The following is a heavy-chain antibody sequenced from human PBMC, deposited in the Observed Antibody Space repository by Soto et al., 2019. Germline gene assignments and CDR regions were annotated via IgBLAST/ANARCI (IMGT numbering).Heavy chain of an antibody. J-gene: IGHJ6*02. D-gene: IGHD3-16*01. Sequence: GGSLRLSCAASGFTFSSYAMSWVRQAPGKGLEWVSAISGSGGSTYYADSVKGRFTISRDNSKNTLYLQMNSLRAEDTAVYYCAKELGDIAGYYYYYGMDVWGQGTTVTVSS. CDR1: GFTFSSYA. V-gene: IGHV3-23*01. CDR3: AKELGDIAGYYYYYGMDV. CDR2: ISGSGGST.